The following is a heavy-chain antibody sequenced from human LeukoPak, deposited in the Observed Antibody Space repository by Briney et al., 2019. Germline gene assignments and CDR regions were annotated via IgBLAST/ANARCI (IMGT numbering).Heavy chain of an antibody. CDR1: GFTFSSYG. Sequence: GGSLRLSCAASGFTFSSYGMHWVRQAPGKGLEWVAFIRYDGSNKYYADSVKGRFTISRDNSKNTLYLQMNSLRAEDTAVYYCAKDGGLLWFGELFAAYYMDVWGKGTTVTISS. V-gene: IGHV3-30*02. CDR2: IRYDGSNK. CDR3: AKDGGLLWFGELFAAYYMDV. J-gene: IGHJ6*03. D-gene: IGHD3-10*01.